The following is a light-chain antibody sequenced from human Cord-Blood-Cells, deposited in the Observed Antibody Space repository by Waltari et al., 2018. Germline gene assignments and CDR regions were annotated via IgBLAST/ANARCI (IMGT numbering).Light chain of an antibody. CDR2: AAS. CDR3: QQSYSTPYR. CDR1: QSISSY. Sequence: DIQMTQSPSSLSASVGDRVTITCRASQSISSYLNWYQPKPGKAPKLLIYAASSLQSGVPSRFSGSGSGTDFTLTISSLQPEDFATYYCQQSYSTPYRFGQGTKLEIK. J-gene: IGKJ2*03. V-gene: IGKV1-39*01.